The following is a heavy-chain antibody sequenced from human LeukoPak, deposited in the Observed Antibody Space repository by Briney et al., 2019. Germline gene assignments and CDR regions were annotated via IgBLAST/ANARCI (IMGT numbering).Heavy chain of an antibody. J-gene: IGHJ5*02. CDR3: ARDIGDDYGDYARFDP. D-gene: IGHD4-17*01. CDR2: MSGSGRST. V-gene: IGHV3-23*01. CDR1: GFTFSSYT. Sequence: GGSLRLSCAASGFTFSSYTMSWVRQAPGKGLEWVSAMSGSGRSTYYADSVKGRFTISRDNSKNTLYLQMNSLRAEDTAVYYCARDIGDDYGDYARFDPWGQGTLVTVSS.